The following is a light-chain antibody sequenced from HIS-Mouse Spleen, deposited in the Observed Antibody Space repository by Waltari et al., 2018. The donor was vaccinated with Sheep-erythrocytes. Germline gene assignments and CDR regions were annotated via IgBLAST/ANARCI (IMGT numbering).Light chain of an antibody. CDR3: CSYAGSYNHV. CDR2: DVS. CDR1: SRYVGGYNY. V-gene: IGLV2-11*01. Sequence: QSALTQPRSVSGSPGPSVTISCPGPSRYVGGYNYVSWYQQHPGKAPKLMIYDVSKRPSGVPDRFSGSKSGNTASLTISGLQAEDEADYYCCSYAGSYNHVFATGTKVTVL. J-gene: IGLJ1*01.